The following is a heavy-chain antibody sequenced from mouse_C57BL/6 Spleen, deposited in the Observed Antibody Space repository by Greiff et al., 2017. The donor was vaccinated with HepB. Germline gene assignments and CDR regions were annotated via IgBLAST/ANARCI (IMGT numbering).Heavy chain of an antibody. CDR2: ISDGGSYT. CDR3: ASDSSGYVWFAY. V-gene: IGHV5-4*01. CDR1: GFTFSSYA. J-gene: IGHJ3*01. D-gene: IGHD3-2*02. Sequence: DVQLVESGGGLVKPGGSLKLSCAASGFTFSSYAMSWVRQTPEKRLEWVATISDGGSYTYYPDNVKGRFTISRDNAKNNLYLQMSHLKSEDTAMYYCASDSSGYVWFAYWGQGTLVTVSA.